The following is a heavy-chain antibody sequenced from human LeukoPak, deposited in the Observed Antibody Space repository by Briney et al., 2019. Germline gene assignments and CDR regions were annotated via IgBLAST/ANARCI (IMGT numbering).Heavy chain of an antibody. J-gene: IGHJ4*02. V-gene: IGHV3-30-3*01. CDR2: ISYDGSNK. D-gene: IGHD3-22*01. CDR1: GFTFSSYA. Sequence: GGSLRLSCAASGFTFSSYAMHWVRQAPGKGLEWVAVISYDGSNKYYADSVKGRFTISRDNSKNTLYLQMNSLRAEDTAVYYCARTRHDSSGYPPTPGQYYFDYWGQGTLVTVSS. CDR3: ARTRHDSSGYPPTPGQYYFDY.